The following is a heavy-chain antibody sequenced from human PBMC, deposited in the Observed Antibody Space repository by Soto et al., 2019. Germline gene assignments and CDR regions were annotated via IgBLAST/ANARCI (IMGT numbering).Heavy chain of an antibody. CDR2: ISYDGSNK. Sequence: PGGSLRLSCAASGFTFSSYAMHWVRQAPGKGLEWVAVISYDGSNKYYADSVKGRFTISRDNSKNTLYLQMNSLRAEDTAVYYCARDPGGGWYRGVYFDYWGQGTLVTVSS. CDR3: ARDPGGGWYRGVYFDY. J-gene: IGHJ4*02. V-gene: IGHV3-30-3*01. CDR1: GFTFSSYA. D-gene: IGHD6-19*01.